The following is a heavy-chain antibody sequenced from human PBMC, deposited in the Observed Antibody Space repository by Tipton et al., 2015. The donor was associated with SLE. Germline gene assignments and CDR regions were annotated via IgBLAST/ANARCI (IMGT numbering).Heavy chain of an antibody. CDR3: ARDRGSSWHNWFDP. Sequence: TLSLTCTVSGGSISSHYWSWIRQPPGKGLEWFGYIYTSGSTNYNPSLKSRVTISVDTSKNQFSLKLSSVTAADTAVYYCARDRGSSWHNWFDPWGQGTLVTVSS. V-gene: IGHV4-4*08. J-gene: IGHJ5*02. CDR2: IYTSGST. D-gene: IGHD6-13*01. CDR1: GGSISSHY.